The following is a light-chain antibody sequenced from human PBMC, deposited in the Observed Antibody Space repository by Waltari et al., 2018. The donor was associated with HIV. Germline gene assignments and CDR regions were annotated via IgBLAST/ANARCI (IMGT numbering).Light chain of an antibody. CDR2: EVN. V-gene: IGLV2-23*02. Sequence: QSALTQPASVSGSPGQSITISCPGTTSSVGSSNLVSWYQQPPGKAPKVMIYEVNKRPSGVSKRFSGSKSGNTASLTISGLQAEDEAEYYCCSHAGSSIYFVFGTGTKVTVL. CDR1: TSSVGSSNL. J-gene: IGLJ1*01. CDR3: CSHAGSSIYFV.